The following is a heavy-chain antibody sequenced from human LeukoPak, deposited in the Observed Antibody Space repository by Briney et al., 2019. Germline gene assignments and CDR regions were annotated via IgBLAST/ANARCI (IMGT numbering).Heavy chain of an antibody. D-gene: IGHD4-17*01. J-gene: IGHJ4*02. CDR3: ARGGDYGDLRYFDY. V-gene: IGHV4-59*01. Sequence: SETLSLTCTVSGGSISSYFWSWIRQPPGKGLEWIGYIYYRGSTNYNPSLKSRVTFSVDTSKNQFSLKLNSVTAADTAVYYCARGGDYGDLRYFDYWGQGTLVTVSS. CDR2: IYYRGST. CDR1: GGSISSYF.